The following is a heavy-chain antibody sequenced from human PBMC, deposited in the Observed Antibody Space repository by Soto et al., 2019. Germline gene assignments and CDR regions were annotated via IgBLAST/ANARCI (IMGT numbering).Heavy chain of an antibody. CDR1: GGSFSDYY. CDR3: ARVGYSSSWYRRGAFDI. Sequence: SETLSLTCAVYGGSFSDYYWSWIRQPPRNGLEWIGEINHSGSTNYNPSLKSRVTISVDTSKNQFSLKLTSVTAADTAVYYCARVGYSSSWYRRGAFDIWGQGTMVIVS. J-gene: IGHJ3*02. CDR2: INHSGST. V-gene: IGHV4-34*01. D-gene: IGHD6-13*01.